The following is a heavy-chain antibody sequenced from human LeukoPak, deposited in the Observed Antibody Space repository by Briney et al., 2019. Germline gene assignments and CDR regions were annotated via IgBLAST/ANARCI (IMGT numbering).Heavy chain of an antibody. V-gene: IGHV3-11*04. J-gene: IGHJ4*02. D-gene: IGHD3-10*02. CDR1: GITVSSNY. CDR2: ISYTGSNK. Sequence: GGSLRLSCAASGITVSSNYMSWVRQAPGKGLEWLSYISYTGSNKYYADSVKGRFTISRDNAKNSLYLQMNSLRAEDTAVYFCARVFVGENFDYWGQGTLVTVSS. CDR3: ARVFVGENFDY.